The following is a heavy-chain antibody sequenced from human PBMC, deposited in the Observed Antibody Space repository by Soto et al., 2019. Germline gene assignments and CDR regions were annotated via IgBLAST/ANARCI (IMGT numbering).Heavy chain of an antibody. CDR3: ARARCSSGQCYYVDY. J-gene: IGHJ4*02. D-gene: IGHD2-15*01. V-gene: IGHV3-64*02. Sequence: EVQLVESGEGLVQPGGSLRLSCAASGFTFSSYNIHWIRQAPGKGLEFVSAISRSGDRTYYADSVKGRFTITRDNSKNAGRLQMGSLRAEDMAVYYCARARCSSGQCYYVDYGGRGALVSVSS. CDR1: GFTFSSYN. CDR2: ISRSGDRT.